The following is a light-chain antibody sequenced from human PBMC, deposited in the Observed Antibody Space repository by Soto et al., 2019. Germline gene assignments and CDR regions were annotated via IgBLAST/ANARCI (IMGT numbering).Light chain of an antibody. CDR3: QTRGTDIV. Sequence: QLVLTQSPSASASLGASVKLTCTLSSGHNNYAIAWHQHQPEKGPRYLMKVNSDGTHIRGDGIPDRFSGSSSGAERYLTISSPQSEDESDYYCQTRGTDIVFGGGTQLTVL. J-gene: IGLJ7*01. V-gene: IGLV4-69*01. CDR2: VNSDGTH. CDR1: SGHNNYA.